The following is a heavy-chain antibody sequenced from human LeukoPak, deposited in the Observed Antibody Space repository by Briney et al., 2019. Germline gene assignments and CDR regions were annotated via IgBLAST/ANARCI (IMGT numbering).Heavy chain of an antibody. Sequence: GESLKISCKGSGYSFTSYWIGWVRQMPGKGLEWMGIIYPGDSDTRYSPAFQGQVSISADKSTSTAYLQWSSLKASDTGIYYCARLDYYDNIRTVAAFDYWGQGTLVTVSS. CDR3: ARLDYYDNIRTVAAFDY. CDR1: GYSFTSYW. J-gene: IGHJ4*02. CDR2: IYPGDSDT. V-gene: IGHV5-51*01. D-gene: IGHD3-22*01.